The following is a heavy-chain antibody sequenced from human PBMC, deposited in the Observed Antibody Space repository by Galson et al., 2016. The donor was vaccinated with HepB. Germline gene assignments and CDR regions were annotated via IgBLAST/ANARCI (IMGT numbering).Heavy chain of an antibody. CDR1: GGSLSTIYY. Sequence: ETLSLTCTVSGGSLSTIYYWGWIRQPPGKGLEWIGSIYYSGSTYYNPSPKSRVTLSVDTSKNQFSLKPSSVTAADTAVYYCVSDSSGLFDSWGQGTLVTVSS. CDR3: VSDSSGLFDS. V-gene: IGHV4-39*01. CDR2: IYYSGST. D-gene: IGHD3-22*01. J-gene: IGHJ4*02.